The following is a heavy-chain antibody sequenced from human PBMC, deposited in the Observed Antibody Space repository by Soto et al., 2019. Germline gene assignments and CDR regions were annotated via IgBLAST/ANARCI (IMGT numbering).Heavy chain of an antibody. CDR1: RYTFTNFY. Sequence: SVQVSFKASRYTFTNFYIRWLRQAPGQGLEWMGIINPSGGSTTYPQKFQGRVTMTRDTSTSTVHMELITLRSEDTAVYYCARSQVGRPLDVWGPGTTVTVSS. CDR3: ARSQVGRPLDV. J-gene: IGHJ6*02. V-gene: IGHV1-46*01. CDR2: INPSGGST. D-gene: IGHD1-26*01.